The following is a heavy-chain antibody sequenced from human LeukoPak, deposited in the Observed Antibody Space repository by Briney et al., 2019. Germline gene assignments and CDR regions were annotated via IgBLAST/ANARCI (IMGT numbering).Heavy chain of an antibody. CDR2: ISAYNGDT. Sequence: ASVKVSCKASGYTFSSCGISWVRQAPGQGLEWVGWISAYNGDTRYAQHLQGRVTLTTDTSTGTAYMELRSLTSDDTALYYCARDTALIITPGGPDYWGRGTLVTVSP. J-gene: IGHJ4*01. CDR1: GYTFSSCG. CDR3: ARDTALIITPGGPDY. V-gene: IGHV1-18*01. D-gene: IGHD2-8*02.